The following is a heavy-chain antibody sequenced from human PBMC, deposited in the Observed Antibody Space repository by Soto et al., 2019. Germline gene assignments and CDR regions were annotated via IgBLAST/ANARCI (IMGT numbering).Heavy chain of an antibody. CDR2: ISSSGSTI. V-gene: IGHV3-48*03. CDR1: GFTFSSYE. Sequence: EVQLVESGGGLVQPGGSLRLSCAASGFTFSSYEMNWVRQAPGKGLEWVSYISSSGSTIYYADSVKGRFTISRDNAKNSLYLQMNSLRAEDTAVYYCARSPFEGLFDYWGQGTLVTVSS. J-gene: IGHJ4*02. CDR3: ARSPFEGLFDY.